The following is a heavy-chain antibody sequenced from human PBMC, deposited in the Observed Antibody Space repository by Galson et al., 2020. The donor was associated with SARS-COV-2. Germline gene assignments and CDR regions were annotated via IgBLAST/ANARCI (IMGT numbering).Heavy chain of an antibody. J-gene: IGHJ1*01. CDR3: ARHFPAYYDSSGYYYSLLGFQH. D-gene: IGHD3-22*01. V-gene: IGHV4-39*01. CDR1: GGSISSSLYY. CDR2: IYYSGST. Sequence: SETLSLTCTLSGGSISSSLYYWVCIRPPPGKGLEWFGRIYYSGSTYYNPTLKSRVTISVDTSKNQFSLKLISVTAADTAVYYCARHFPAYYDSSGYYYSLLGFQHGGQGTLVTVSS.